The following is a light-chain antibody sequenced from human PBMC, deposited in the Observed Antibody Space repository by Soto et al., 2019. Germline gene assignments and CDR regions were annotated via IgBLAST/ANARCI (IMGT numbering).Light chain of an antibody. Sequence: QAVVTQPASVSGSPGQSITISCTGTSSDVGSYNLVSWYQQHPGKAPKLMIYDGSKRPSGVSNRLSGSKSGNTASLTISGLQAEDEADYYCCSYAGGNSWVFGGGTKLTVL. CDR3: CSYAGGNSWV. CDR1: SSDVGSYNL. CDR2: DGS. V-gene: IGLV2-23*01. J-gene: IGLJ3*02.